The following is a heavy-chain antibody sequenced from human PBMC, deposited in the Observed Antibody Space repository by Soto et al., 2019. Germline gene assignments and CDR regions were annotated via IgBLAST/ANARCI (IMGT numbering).Heavy chain of an antibody. Sequence: GGSLRLSCAASGFTFSDYYMSWIHQAPGNGLEWASYISSSGSTIYYADSVKGRFTISRDNAKNSLYLQMNSLRAEDTAVYYCARSSVDWRTKYYFDYWGQGTLVTVSS. D-gene: IGHD3-9*01. J-gene: IGHJ4*02. V-gene: IGHV3-11*01. CDR3: ARSSVDWRTKYYFDY. CDR1: GFTFSDYY. CDR2: ISSSGSTI.